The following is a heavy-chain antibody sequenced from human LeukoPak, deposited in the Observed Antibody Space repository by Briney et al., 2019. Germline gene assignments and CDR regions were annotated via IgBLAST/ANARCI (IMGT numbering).Heavy chain of an antibody. CDR3: VRDWDHYDFDS. Sequence: GGSLRLSCSASGFTLSNAWMNWVRQAPGKGLEWVGLIKSKTDGGTTDYAAPVKGRFTISRDNAKNTVYLQMNSLRAEDTALFYCVRDWDHYDFDSWGQGTLVTVSS. V-gene: IGHV3-15*05. D-gene: IGHD3-3*01. J-gene: IGHJ5*01. CDR1: GFTLSNAW. CDR2: IKSKTDGGTT.